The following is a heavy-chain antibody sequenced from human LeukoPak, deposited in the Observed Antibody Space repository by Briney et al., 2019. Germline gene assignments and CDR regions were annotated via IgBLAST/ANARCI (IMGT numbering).Heavy chain of an antibody. Sequence: ASVKVSCKTSGYTFTNYDINWVRQAPGQGLEWMGIINPSGGSTSYAQKFQGRVTMTRDTSASTVYMELTSLRSEDTAVYYCARASLGDLFYSDYWGQGTLVTVSS. CDR1: GYTFTNYD. J-gene: IGHJ4*02. V-gene: IGHV1-46*01. CDR3: ARASLGDLFYSDY. D-gene: IGHD3-16*01. CDR2: INPSGGST.